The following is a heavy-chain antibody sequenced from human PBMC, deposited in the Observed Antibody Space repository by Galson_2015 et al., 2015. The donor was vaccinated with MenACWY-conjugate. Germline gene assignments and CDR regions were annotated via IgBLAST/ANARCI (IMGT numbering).Heavy chain of an antibody. CDR2: IKQDGREK. CDR3: ARDTRGHFDY. J-gene: IGHJ4*02. Sequence: SLRLSCAVSGFTFSSYWMSWVRQAPGKGLEWVANIKQDGREKNYVDSVKGRVTISRDNADNSVYLQMDSLRVEDTAVYYCARDTRGHFDYWGQGTLAPFSS. CDR1: GFTFSSYW. V-gene: IGHV3-7*03.